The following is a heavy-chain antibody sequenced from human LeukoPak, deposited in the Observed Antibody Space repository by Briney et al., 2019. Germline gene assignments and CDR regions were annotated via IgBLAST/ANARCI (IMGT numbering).Heavy chain of an antibody. Sequence: SETLSLTCTVSGGSISSGDYYWGWIRQPPGQGLEWIGAIYYTGTTYYNPSLRSRVTISVDTSKNHFSLKLSAVTAADTALYYCASAPRQGSIGGLDYWGQGTLVTVSS. J-gene: IGHJ4*02. CDR2: IYYTGTT. V-gene: IGHV4-39*02. CDR1: GGSISSGDYY. D-gene: IGHD3-16*01. CDR3: ASAPRQGSIGGLDY.